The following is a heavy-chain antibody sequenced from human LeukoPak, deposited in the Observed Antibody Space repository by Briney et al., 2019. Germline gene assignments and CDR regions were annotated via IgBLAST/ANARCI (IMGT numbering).Heavy chain of an antibody. Sequence: PSETLSLTCTVSGGSISSYYWSWIRQPPGKGLEWIGYIYYSGSNNYNPSLKSRVTISVDTSKNQFSLKLSSVTAADTAVYYCARSPYSYGPYYYYGMDVWGQGTTVTVSS. CDR3: ARSPYSYGPYYYYGMDV. CDR2: IYYSGSN. CDR1: GGSISSYY. D-gene: IGHD5-18*01. J-gene: IGHJ6*02. V-gene: IGHV4-59*01.